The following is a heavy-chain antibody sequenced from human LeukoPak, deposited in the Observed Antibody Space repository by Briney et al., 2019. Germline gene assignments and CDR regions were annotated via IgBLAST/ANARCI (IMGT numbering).Heavy chain of an antibody. V-gene: IGHV1-2*04. J-gene: IGHJ5*02. Sequence: ASVKVSCKASGYTFTGYYMHWVRQAPGQGLEWMGWINPNSGGTNYAQKFQGWVTMTRDTSISTAYMELSRLRSDDTAVYYCARGSSSWYVPSNWFDPWGQGTLVTVSS. CDR2: INPNSGGT. D-gene: IGHD6-13*01. CDR3: ARGSSSWYVPSNWFDP. CDR1: GYTFTGYY.